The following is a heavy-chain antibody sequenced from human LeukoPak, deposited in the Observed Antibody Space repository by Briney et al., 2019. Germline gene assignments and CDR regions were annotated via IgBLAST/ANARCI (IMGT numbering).Heavy chain of an antibody. D-gene: IGHD3-22*01. CDR2: IHYSGST. Sequence: SKTLSLTCTVSGDSISSSSYYWGWIRQPPGTGLEWIGSIHYSGSTYYNPSLKSRVTISVDTSKNQFSLKLSSVTAADTAVYYCARAPDSSGYYGIRGWFDPWGQGTLVTVSS. CDR3: ARAPDSSGYYGIRGWFDP. V-gene: IGHV4-39*07. J-gene: IGHJ5*02. CDR1: GDSISSSSYY.